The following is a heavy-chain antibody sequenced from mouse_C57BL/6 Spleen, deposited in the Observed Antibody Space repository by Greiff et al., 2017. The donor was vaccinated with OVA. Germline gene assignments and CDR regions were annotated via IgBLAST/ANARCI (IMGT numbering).Heavy chain of an antibody. CDR1: GYTFTSYD. CDR2: IYPRDGST. Sequence: QVQLKESGPELVKPGASVKLSCKASGYTFTSYDINWVKQRPGQGLEWIGWIYPRDGSTKYNEKFKGKATLTVDTSSSTAYMELHSLTSEDSAVYFCARLKDPYGSSWYFDVWGTGTTVTVTS. V-gene: IGHV1-85*01. CDR3: ARLKDPYGSSWYFDV. J-gene: IGHJ1*03. D-gene: IGHD1-1*01.